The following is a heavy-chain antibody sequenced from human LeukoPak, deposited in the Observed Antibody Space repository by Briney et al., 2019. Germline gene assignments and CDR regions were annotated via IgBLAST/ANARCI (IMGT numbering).Heavy chain of an antibody. Sequence: GGSLRLSCAASGFTFSSYWMSWVRQAPGKGLEWVANIKQDGSEKYYVDSVKGRFTISRDNAKNSLYLQMNSLRAEDTAVYYCAKSGVNYDSSGYYEFWGQGTLVTVSS. J-gene: IGHJ4*02. CDR3: AKSGVNYDSSGYYEF. D-gene: IGHD3-22*01. CDR1: GFTFSSYW. CDR2: IKQDGSEK. V-gene: IGHV3-7*01.